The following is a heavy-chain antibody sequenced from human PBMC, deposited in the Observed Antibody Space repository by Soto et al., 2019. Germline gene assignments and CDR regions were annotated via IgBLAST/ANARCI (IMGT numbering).Heavy chain of an antibody. J-gene: IGHJ4*02. V-gene: IGHV1-3*01. D-gene: IGHD3-3*01. CDR3: ARPSPHTDYDFWSGYSAPFDY. CDR1: GYTFSSYA. CDR2: INGDTGNT. Sequence: QVQLVQSGAEVKKPGASVKVSCKASGYTFSSYALHWIRQAPGHSLEWVGWINGDTGNTKYSRKFQGRVTITSHTAASTAYTALSSLRPADTAVYSCARPSPHTDYDFWSGYSAPFDYGGQGTLVTVSS.